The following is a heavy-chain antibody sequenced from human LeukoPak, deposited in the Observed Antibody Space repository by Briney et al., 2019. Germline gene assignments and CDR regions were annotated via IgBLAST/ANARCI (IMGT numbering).Heavy chain of an antibody. D-gene: IGHD6-19*01. J-gene: IGHJ4*02. Sequence: GESLKISCKGSGYSFTSYWIGWVRQMPGKGLEWMGIIYPGDSDTRYSPSFQGQVTLSADKSISTAYLQWSSLKASDTAMYYCAIQGQWLVSEIDYWGQGTLVTVSS. CDR3: AIQGQWLVSEIDY. CDR1: GYSFTSYW. V-gene: IGHV5-51*01. CDR2: IYPGDSDT.